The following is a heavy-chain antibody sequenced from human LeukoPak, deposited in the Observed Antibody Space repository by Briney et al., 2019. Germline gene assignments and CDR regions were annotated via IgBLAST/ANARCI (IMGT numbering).Heavy chain of an antibody. CDR3: ARDFIRWELLNHFDY. D-gene: IGHD1-26*01. V-gene: IGHV1-69*13. CDR1: GGTFSSYG. J-gene: IGHJ4*02. CDR2: IIPLFGTD. Sequence: SVKVSCKAPGGTFSSYGISWVRQAPGQGLEWMGGIIPLFGTDKYAQKFQERVTITADESTNTVFMELSSLRSEDTAVYYCARDFIRWELLNHFDYWGQGTLVTVSS.